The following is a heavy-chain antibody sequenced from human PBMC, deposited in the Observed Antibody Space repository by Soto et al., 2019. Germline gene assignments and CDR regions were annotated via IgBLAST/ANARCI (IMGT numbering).Heavy chain of an antibody. CDR2: INAGNGNT. CDR3: ARDLAEPPWRITMVRGVIGRNWFDP. V-gene: IGHV1-3*01. D-gene: IGHD3-10*01. Sequence: ASVKVSCKASGYTFTSYAMHWVRQAPGQRLEWMGWINAGNGNTKYSQKFQGRVTITRDTSASTAYMELSSLRSEDTAVYYCARDLAEPPWRITMVRGVIGRNWFDPWGQGTLVPVSS. CDR1: GYTFTSYA. J-gene: IGHJ5*02.